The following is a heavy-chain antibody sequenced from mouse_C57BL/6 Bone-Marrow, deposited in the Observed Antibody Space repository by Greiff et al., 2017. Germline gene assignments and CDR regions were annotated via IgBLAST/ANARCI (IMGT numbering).Heavy chain of an antibody. CDR3: VRHEGLRRDYAMDY. CDR1: GFSFNTYA. D-gene: IGHD2-2*01. J-gene: IGHJ4*01. V-gene: IGHV10-1*01. CDR2: LRRKSNNYAT. Sequence: EVQLVESGGGLVQPKGSLKLSCAASGFSFNTYAMNWVRQAPGQGLEWVARLRRKSNNYATYYADSVKDRFTISRDDSESMLYLQMNNLKTEDTAIYYCVRHEGLRRDYAMDYWGQGTSVTVSS.